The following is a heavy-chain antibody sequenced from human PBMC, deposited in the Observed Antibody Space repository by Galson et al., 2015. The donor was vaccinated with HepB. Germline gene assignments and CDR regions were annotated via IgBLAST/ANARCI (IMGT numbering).Heavy chain of an antibody. CDR2: ISYDGSNK. J-gene: IGHJ6*03. Sequence: SLRLSCAASGFTFSSYGMHWVRQAPGKGLEWVAVISYDGSNKYYADSVKGRFTISRDNSKNTLYLQMNSLRAEDTAVYYCAKGLGYCSSTSCFYYYYYYMDVWGKGTTVTVSS. CDR1: GFTFSSYG. D-gene: IGHD2-2*01. CDR3: AKGLGYCSSTSCFYYYYYYMDV. V-gene: IGHV3-30*18.